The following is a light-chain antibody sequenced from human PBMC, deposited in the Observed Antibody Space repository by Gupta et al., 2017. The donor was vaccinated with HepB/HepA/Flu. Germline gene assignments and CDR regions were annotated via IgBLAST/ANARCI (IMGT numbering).Light chain of an antibody. CDR2: EVT. CDR3: CSYAGDSTLV. Sequence: QSALTQPASVSGSPGQSITISCTGSSSDVATYNLVSWYQQHPGKAPKLLIYEVTKRPSGVSNRFSGSKSGNTASLTISGLQAEDEADYYCCSYAGDSTLVFGGGTKLTVL. CDR1: SSDVATYNL. V-gene: IGLV2-23*02. J-gene: IGLJ3*02.